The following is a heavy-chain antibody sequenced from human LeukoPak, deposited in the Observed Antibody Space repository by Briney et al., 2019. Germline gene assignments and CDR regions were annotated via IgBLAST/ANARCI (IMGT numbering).Heavy chain of an antibody. V-gene: IGHV1-18*04. CDR1: GYTFTSYY. CDR2: ISAYNGNT. D-gene: IGHD3-3*01. CDR3: ARDRKINDFWSGYYYYGMDV. J-gene: IGHJ6*02. Sequence: ASVKVSCKASGYTFTSYYMHWVRQAPGQGLEWMGWISAYNGNTNYAQKLQGRVTMTTDTSTSTAYMELRSLRSDDTAVYYCARDRKINDFWSGYYYYGMDVWGQGPTVTVSS.